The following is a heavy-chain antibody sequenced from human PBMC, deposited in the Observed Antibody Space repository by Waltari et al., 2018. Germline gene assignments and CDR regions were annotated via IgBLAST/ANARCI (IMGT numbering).Heavy chain of an antibody. V-gene: IGHV5-51*01. Sequence: EVQLVQSGAEVKKPGESLKISCKASGYSFTTYWIGWLRQMPGKGLEWMGFIYPGDSDTRYSPSFQGQVTISADKSISTAYLQWSSLKASDTAMYYCARRGMGGYCSGGNCYSDYWGQGTLVTVSS. J-gene: IGHJ4*02. CDR3: ARRGMGGYCSGGNCYSDY. D-gene: IGHD2-15*01. CDR2: IYPGDSDT. CDR1: GYSFTTYW.